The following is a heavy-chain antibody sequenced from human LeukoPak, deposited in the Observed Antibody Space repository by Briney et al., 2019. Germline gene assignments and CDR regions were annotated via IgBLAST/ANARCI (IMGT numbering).Heavy chain of an antibody. J-gene: IGHJ3*02. D-gene: IGHD1-7*01. CDR3: AKGRQYNWNYGAFDI. CDR2: MSVSGGST. V-gene: IGHV3-23*01. Sequence: QPGGSLRLSCAASGFTFSSYAMSWVRQAPGKGLEWVSGMSVSGGSTDYTDSVKGRFTISRDNSKNTLYLKMNSLRAEDTAVYYCAKGRQYNWNYGAFDIWGQGTMVTVSS. CDR1: GFTFSSYA.